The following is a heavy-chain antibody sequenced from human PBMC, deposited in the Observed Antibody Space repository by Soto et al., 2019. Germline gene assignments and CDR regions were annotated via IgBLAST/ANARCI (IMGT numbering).Heavy chain of an antibody. Sequence: EVQLLESGGGLVQPGGSLRLSCAASGVTFSSYAMSWVRQAPGKGLEWVSAISGSGGSTDYAVSWKGRFTIARDNSKNTLYLQMNSLRAEDTAVYYCAKAPYYYGSGSPDYWGQGALVTVSS. CDR3: AKAPYYYGSGSPDY. J-gene: IGHJ4*02. D-gene: IGHD3-10*01. CDR2: ISGSGGST. V-gene: IGHV3-23*01. CDR1: GVTFSSYA.